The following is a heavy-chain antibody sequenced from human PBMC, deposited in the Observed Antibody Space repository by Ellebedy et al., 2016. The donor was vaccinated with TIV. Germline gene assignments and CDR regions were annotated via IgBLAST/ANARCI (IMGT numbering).Heavy chain of an antibody. CDR3: VRDYGFQFALDS. CDR1: GDSISSSLHY. Sequence: SETLSLTCTVSGDSISSSLHYWGWIRQAPGKGLEWIGSMYYNGDTFKNPSLESRVTISIDTSKNQFSLRLTSVTAAVKAVYFCVRDYGFQFALDSWGQGLLVSVSS. V-gene: IGHV4-39*07. J-gene: IGHJ4*02. D-gene: IGHD3-10*01. CDR2: MYYNGDT.